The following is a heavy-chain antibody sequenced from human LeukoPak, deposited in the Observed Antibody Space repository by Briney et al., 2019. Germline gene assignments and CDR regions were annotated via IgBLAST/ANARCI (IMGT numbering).Heavy chain of an antibody. D-gene: IGHD4-11*01. CDR2: ISWSGGSI. CDR1: GFTFDDYA. Sequence: GGSLRLSCAASGFTFDDYAMHWVRQPPGKALEWVSHISWSGGSIGYAGSVKGRFTISRDNAKNSLYLLMNSLRPEDTGFYYCAVASVSATTYWGQGTLVTVSS. J-gene: IGHJ4*02. V-gene: IGHV3-9*01. CDR3: AVASVSATTY.